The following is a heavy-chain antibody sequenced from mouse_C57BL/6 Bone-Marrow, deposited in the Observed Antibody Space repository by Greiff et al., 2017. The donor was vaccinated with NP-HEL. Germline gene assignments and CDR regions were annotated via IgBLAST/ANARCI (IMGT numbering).Heavy chain of an antibody. CDR2: ISSGGSYT. CDR3: ARQWLLYAMDY. D-gene: IGHD2-3*01. Sequence: EVQGVESGGDLVKPGGSLKLSCAASGFTFSSYGMSWVRQTPDKRLEWVATISSGGSYTYYPDSVKGRFTISRDNAKNTLYLQMSSLKSEDTAMYYCARQWLLYAMDYWGQGTSVTGSS. V-gene: IGHV5-6*01. CDR1: GFTFSSYG. J-gene: IGHJ4*01.